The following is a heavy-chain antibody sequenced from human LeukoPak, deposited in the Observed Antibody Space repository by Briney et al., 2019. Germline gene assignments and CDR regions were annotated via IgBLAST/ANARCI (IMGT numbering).Heavy chain of an antibody. CDR3: AMNTEYCTNGVCSIDY. CDR2: ISSNGGST. D-gene: IGHD2-8*01. J-gene: IGHJ4*02. CDR1: GFTFSSYA. Sequence: PGGSLRLSCSASGFTFSSYAMHWVRQAPGKGLEYVSAISSNGGSTYYADSVKGRFTISRDNSKNTLYLQMSSLRAEDTAVYYCAMNTEYCTNGVCSIDYWGQGTLVTVSS. V-gene: IGHV3-64D*09.